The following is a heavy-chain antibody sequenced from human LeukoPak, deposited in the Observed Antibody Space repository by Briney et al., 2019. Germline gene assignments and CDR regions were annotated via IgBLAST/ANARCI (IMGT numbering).Heavy chain of an antibody. V-gene: IGHV1-18*01. CDR2: ISAYNGNT. J-gene: IGHJ5*02. CDR3: ARAQGVIAASGGDP. D-gene: IGHD6-6*01. CDR1: GYTFTSYG. Sequence: ASVKVSCKASGYTFTSYGISWVRQAPGQGLEWMGWISAYNGNTNYAQKLQGRVTMTTDTSTSRAYMELSSLRSEDTAVYYCARAQGVIAASGGDPWGQGTLVTVSS.